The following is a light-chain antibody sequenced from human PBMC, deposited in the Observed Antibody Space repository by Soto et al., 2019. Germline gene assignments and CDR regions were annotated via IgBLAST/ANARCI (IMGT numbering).Light chain of an antibody. Sequence: IVLTQSPGTLSLSPGERATLSCRASRSVSSSFLAWYQQKPGQAPRLLTYGASSRATGIPDRFSGSGSGTDFTLTISRLEPEDFAVYYCQQYGSSPLTFGGGTKVDI. CDR3: QQYGSSPLT. V-gene: IGKV3-20*01. CDR1: RSVSSSF. CDR2: GAS. J-gene: IGKJ4*01.